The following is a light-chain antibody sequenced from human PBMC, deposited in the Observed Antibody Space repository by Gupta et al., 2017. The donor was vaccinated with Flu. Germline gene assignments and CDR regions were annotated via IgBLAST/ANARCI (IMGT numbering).Light chain of an antibody. CDR3: QVWDHSSDLHLV. V-gene: IGLV3-21*02. J-gene: IGLJ2*01. CDR2: DDN. Sequence: SYVLTQAPSVSVAPGQPARITCGGDNIGSKSVHWYQQKPGQAPVLVVYDDNKWPSGIPERISGSNSGNTATLTVSRVEAGDEADYYCQVWDHSSDLHLVFGGGTKLTVL. CDR1: NIGSKS.